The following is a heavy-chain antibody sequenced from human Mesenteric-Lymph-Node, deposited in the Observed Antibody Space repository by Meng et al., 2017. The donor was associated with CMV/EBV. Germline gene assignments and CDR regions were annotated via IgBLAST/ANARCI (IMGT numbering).Heavy chain of an antibody. CDR1: GLNVRDKY. V-gene: IGHV3-66*01. J-gene: IGHJ4*02. D-gene: IGHD3-10*01. CDR3: TGDSVSNPNLDY. CDR2: IYRGDNT. Sequence: GQRGEFGGGFVRHGGLLRRSGEASGLNVRDKYMSWVRQAPGKGLEWVCIIYRGDNTYYIDSVKDRFTVSRDNSKNTMYLQMNSLRVEDTAVYYCTGDSVSNPNLDYWGQGTLVTVSS.